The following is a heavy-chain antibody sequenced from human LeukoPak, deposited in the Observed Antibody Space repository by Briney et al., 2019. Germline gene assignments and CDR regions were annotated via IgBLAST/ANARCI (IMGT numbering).Heavy chain of an antibody. D-gene: IGHD3-10*01. V-gene: IGHV1-24*01. Sequence: ASVKVSCKVSGYTLTELSMHWVRQAPGKELEWMGGFDPEDGETIYAQKFQGRVTMTEDTSTDTAYMELSSLRSEDTAVYYCASLGSGSYSFDYWGQGTLVTVSS. CDR2: FDPEDGET. CDR1: GYTLTELS. CDR3: ASLGSGSYSFDY. J-gene: IGHJ4*02.